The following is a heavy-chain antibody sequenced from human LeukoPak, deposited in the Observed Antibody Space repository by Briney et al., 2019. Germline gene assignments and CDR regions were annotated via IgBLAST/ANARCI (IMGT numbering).Heavy chain of an antibody. CDR1: GFTFSNYG. V-gene: IGHV3-30*18. CDR3: AKDRRGQWLASSDY. D-gene: IGHD6-19*01. J-gene: IGHJ4*02. Sequence: GGSLRLPCAASGFTFSNYGMHWVRQAPGKGLEWVAVISYDGRNKYYADSVKGRFTISRDNSKSTLYLQMNSLRAEDTAVYYCAKDRRGQWLASSDYWGQGTLVTVSS. CDR2: ISYDGRNK.